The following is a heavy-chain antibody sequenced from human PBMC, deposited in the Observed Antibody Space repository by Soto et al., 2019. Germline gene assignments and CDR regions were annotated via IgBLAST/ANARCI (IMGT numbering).Heavy chain of an antibody. CDR1: GGSISSYY. J-gene: IGHJ4*02. CDR3: ARDRGPAGIMADY. CDR2: IYYSGST. D-gene: IGHD3-10*01. Sequence: SETLSLTCTVSGGSISSYYWSWIRQPPGKGLEWIGYIYYSGSTNYNPSLKSRVTISVDTSKNQFSLKLSSVTAADTAVYYCARDRGPAGIMADYWGQGTLVTVSS. V-gene: IGHV4-59*01.